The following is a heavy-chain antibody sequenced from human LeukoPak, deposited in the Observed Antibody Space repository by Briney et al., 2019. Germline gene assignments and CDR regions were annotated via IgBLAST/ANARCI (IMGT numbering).Heavy chain of an antibody. CDR2: ISGSGGST. D-gene: IGHD6-19*01. CDR1: RFTFSSYA. Sequence: GGSLRLSCAASRFTFSSYAMSWVRQAPGKGLEWVSAISGSGGSTYYADSVKGRFTISRDNSKNTLYLQMNSLRAEDTAVYYCAKEYSSGWSWEDFQHWGQGTLVTVSS. V-gene: IGHV3-23*01. J-gene: IGHJ1*01. CDR3: AKEYSSGWSWEDFQH.